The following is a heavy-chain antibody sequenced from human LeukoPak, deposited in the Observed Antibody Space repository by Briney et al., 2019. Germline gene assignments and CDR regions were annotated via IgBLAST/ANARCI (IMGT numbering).Heavy chain of an antibody. D-gene: IGHD2-15*01. CDR2: ISSSSSTI. V-gene: IGHV3-48*01. J-gene: IGHJ4*02. CDR3: ARGYYRVDY. Sequence: GGSLRLSCAASGFTFSSYSMNWVRQAPGQGLEWVSYISSSSSTIYYADSVKGRFTISRDNAKNSLYLQMNSLRAEDTAVYYCARGYYRVDYWGQGTLVTVSS. CDR1: GFTFSSYS.